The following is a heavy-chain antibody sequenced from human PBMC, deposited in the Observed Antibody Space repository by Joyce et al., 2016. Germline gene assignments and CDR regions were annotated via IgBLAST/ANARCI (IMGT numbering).Heavy chain of an antibody. CDR2: MNTDGSST. J-gene: IGHJ5*02. CDR3: VRGISARPGGPNWFDP. Sequence: EVQLVESGGGLVQPGGSLRLSCAASGFSFSGYWIHWVRQAPGKGLGGVSRMNTDGSSTRFADAVKGRFTISRDNAKNTLYLQMNSLRAEDTAVYYCVRGISARPGGPNWFDPWGQGTLVTVSS. CDR1: GFSFSGYW. D-gene: IGHD6-6*01. V-gene: IGHV3-74*01.